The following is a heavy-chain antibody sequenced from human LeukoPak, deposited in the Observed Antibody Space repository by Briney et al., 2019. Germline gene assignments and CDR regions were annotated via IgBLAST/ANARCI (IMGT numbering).Heavy chain of an antibody. CDR3: AKKGCSSTSCSYIYYYMDV. CDR2: IKQDGSEK. J-gene: IGHJ6*03. V-gene: IGHV3-7*03. CDR1: GFTFSSYW. D-gene: IGHD2-2*01. Sequence: GGSLRLSCAASGFTFSSYWMSWVRQAPGKGLEWVANIKQDGSEKYYVDFVKGRFTISRDNSKNTLYLQMNSLRAEDTAVYYCAKKGCSSTSCSYIYYYMDVWGKGTTVTVSS.